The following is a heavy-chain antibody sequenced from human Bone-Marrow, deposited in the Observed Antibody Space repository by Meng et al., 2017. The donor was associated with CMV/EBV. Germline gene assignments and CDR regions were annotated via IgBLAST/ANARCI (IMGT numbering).Heavy chain of an antibody. CDR1: GFTFSSYW. CDR2: INSDGSST. CDR3: ARADHTIVVVAATFDY. J-gene: IGHJ4*02. Sequence: EVQLVESGGGLVHPGGSLRLSCAASGFTFSSYWMHWVRQAPGKGLVWVSRINSDGSSTSYADSVKGRFTISRDNAKNTLYLQMNSLRAEDTAVYYCARADHTIVVVAATFDYWGQGTLVTVAS. V-gene: IGHV3-74*01. D-gene: IGHD2-15*01.